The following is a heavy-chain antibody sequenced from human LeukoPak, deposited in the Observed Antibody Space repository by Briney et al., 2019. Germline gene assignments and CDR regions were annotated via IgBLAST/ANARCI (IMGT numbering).Heavy chain of an antibody. D-gene: IGHD3-3*01. CDR1: GGTFSSYA. V-gene: IGHV1-69*13. CDR3: ASGFLEWLLSVRYSFDY. CDR2: IIPIFGTA. Sequence: SVKVSCKASGGTFSSYAISWVRQAPGQGLEWMGGIIPIFGTANYAQKFQGRVTITADESTSAAYMELSSLRSEDTAVYYCASGFLEWLLSVRYSFDYWGQGTLVTVSS. J-gene: IGHJ4*02.